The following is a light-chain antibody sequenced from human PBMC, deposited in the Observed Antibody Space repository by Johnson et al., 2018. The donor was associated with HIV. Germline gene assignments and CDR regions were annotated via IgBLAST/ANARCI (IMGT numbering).Light chain of an antibody. J-gene: IGLJ1*01. V-gene: IGLV1-51*01. Sequence: QSLLTQPPSVSAAPGQKVTISCSGSSSNIGNNYVSWYQQLPRSAPKLLIYDNNKRPSGIPDRFSGSKSDTSATLGITGLQTGDEADYYCGTWDSSLSGLYVFGTGTKVTVL. CDR3: GTWDSSLSGLYV. CDR2: DNN. CDR1: SSNIGNNY.